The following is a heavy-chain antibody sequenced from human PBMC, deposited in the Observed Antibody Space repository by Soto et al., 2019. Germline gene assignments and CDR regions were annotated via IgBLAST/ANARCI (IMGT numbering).Heavy chain of an antibody. D-gene: IGHD7-27*01. CDR3: ARVNPGANWFDP. CDR1: GGSISSYY. V-gene: IGHV4-59*01. Sequence: QVQLRESGPGLVKPSETLSLTCTVSGGSISSYYWSWIRQPPGKGLEWIGYIYYSGSTNYNPSLKSRVTISVDTSKNQFSLKLSSVTAADTAVYYCARVNPGANWFDPWGQGTLVTVSS. CDR2: IYYSGST. J-gene: IGHJ5*02.